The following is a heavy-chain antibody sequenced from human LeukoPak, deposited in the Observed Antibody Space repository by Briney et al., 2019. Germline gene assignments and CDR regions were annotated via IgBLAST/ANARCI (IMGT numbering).Heavy chain of an antibody. CDR3: ASNVVGATPYYFDY. CDR2: IYYSGST. Sequence: SETLSLTCTVSGGSISSGSYYWSWIRQPAGKGLEWIGYIYYSGSTNYNPSLKSRVTISVDTSKNQFSLKLSSVTAVDTAVYYCASNVVGATPYYFDYWGQGTLVTVSS. D-gene: IGHD1-26*01. CDR1: GGSISSGSYY. J-gene: IGHJ4*02. V-gene: IGHV4-61*10.